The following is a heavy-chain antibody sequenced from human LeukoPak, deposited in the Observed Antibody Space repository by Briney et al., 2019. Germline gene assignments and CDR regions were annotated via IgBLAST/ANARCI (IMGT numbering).Heavy chain of an antibody. CDR2: ISGSGGST. J-gene: IGHJ4*02. CDR3: ARTSSSVIFDY. V-gene: IGHV3-23*01. CDR1: GFTFSSYA. Sequence: GGSLRLSCAASGFTFSSYAMSWVRQAPGKGLEWVSAISGSGGSTYYADSVKGRFTISRDNAKNSLYLQMNSLRAEDTAVYYCARTSSSVIFDYWGQGTLVTVSS. D-gene: IGHD6-13*01.